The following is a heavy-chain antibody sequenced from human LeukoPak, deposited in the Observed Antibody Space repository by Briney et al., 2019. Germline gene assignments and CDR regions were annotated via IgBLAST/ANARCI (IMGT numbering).Heavy chain of an antibody. CDR1: GFTFSSYG. CDR2: IRYDGSNK. CDR3: AKDRVVPAAIPDY. D-gene: IGHD2-2*02. J-gene: IGHJ4*02. V-gene: IGHV3-30*02. Sequence: GGSLRLSCAASGFTFSSYGMHWVRQAPGKGLEWVAFIRYDGSNKYYADSVKGRFTISRDNSKNTLYLQMNSLRAEDTAVYSCAKDRVVPAAIPDYWGQGTLVTVSS.